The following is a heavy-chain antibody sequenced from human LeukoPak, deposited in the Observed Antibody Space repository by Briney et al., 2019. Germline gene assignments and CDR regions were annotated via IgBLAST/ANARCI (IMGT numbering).Heavy chain of an antibody. Sequence: SLRLSCAASGFTFDDYAMHWVRQAPGKGLEWVSGISWNSGSIGYADSVKDRFTISRDNAKNSLYLQMNSLRAEDTALYYCAKAPRPSIVSDAFDIWGQGTMVTVSS. J-gene: IGHJ3*02. CDR1: GFTFDDYA. D-gene: IGHD1-26*01. V-gene: IGHV3-9*01. CDR3: AKAPRPSIVSDAFDI. CDR2: ISWNSGSI.